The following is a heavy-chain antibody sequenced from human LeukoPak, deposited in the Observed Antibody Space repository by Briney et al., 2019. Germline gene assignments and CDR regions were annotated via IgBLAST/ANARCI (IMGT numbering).Heavy chain of an antibody. J-gene: IGHJ3*01. Sequence: ASVKVSCKASGYTFTNYGISWVRQAPGQGLEWMGWISAYNGNTGYAQKFQGRVTMTTDTSTSTAYVELRNLRSDDTAMYYCARSQYLLLSWWNAFDVWGQGTMVTVSS. CDR1: GYTFTNYG. D-gene: IGHD2-2*01. CDR2: ISAYNGNT. CDR3: ARSQYLLLSWWNAFDV. V-gene: IGHV1-18*01.